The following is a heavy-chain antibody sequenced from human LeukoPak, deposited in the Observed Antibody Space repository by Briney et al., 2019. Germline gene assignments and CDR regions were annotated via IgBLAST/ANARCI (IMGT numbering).Heavy chain of an antibody. CDR3: ARCGSGWMTSSYYFDY. D-gene: IGHD6-19*01. Sequence: PGGSLRLSCAASGITFSDYSMNWVRQAPGKGLEWVSYISSSGSIYYADSVKGRFTISRDNAKNSLYLQMNSLRAEDTAVCYCARCGSGWMTSSYYFDYWGQGTLVTVSS. CDR1: GITFSDYS. J-gene: IGHJ4*02. V-gene: IGHV3-48*04. CDR2: ISSSGSI.